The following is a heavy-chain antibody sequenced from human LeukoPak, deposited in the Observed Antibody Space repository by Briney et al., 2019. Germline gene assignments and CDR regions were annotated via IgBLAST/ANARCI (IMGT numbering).Heavy chain of an antibody. V-gene: IGHV4-61*02. Sequence: SETLSLTCTVSGGSISSGSYYWTWIRQPAGKGLEWIGRIYSSGSTNYNPSLKSRVTISVDTSKNQFSLKLSSVTAADTAVYYCASRNYYGSVHYFDYWGQGTLVTVSS. J-gene: IGHJ4*02. CDR2: IYSSGST. D-gene: IGHD3-10*01. CDR1: GGSISSGSYY. CDR3: ASRNYYGSVHYFDY.